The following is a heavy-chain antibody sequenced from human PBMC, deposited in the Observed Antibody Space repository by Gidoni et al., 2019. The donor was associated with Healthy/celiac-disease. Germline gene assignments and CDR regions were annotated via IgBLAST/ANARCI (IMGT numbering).Heavy chain of an antibody. CDR3: AKVTPGALELRYFDWLFSHYYFXY. D-gene: IGHD3-9*01. CDR2: ISGSGGST. J-gene: IGHJ4*02. V-gene: IGHV3-23*04. CDR1: GLTFSSYA. Sequence: EVQLVESGGGLVQPGGSLRLSCAASGLTFSSYAMSWVRQAPGKGLEWVSAISGSGGSTYYADSVKGRFTISRDNSKNTLYLQMNSLRAEDTAVYYCAKVTPGALELRYFDWLFSHYYFXYWGQGTLVTVSS.